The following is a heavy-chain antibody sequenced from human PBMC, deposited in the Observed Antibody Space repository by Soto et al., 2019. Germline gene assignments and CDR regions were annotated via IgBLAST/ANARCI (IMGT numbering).Heavy chain of an antibody. D-gene: IGHD3-3*01. CDR3: ARDTGVVTGRGAFDI. Sequence: EVQLVESGGGLVQPGGSLRLSCAASGFTFSSYEMNWVRQAPGKGLEWVSYISSSGSTIYYADSVKGRFTISRDNAKNSLYLQMNSLRAEDTAMYYCARDTGVVTGRGAFDIWGQGTMVTVSS. V-gene: IGHV3-48*03. CDR1: GFTFSSYE. CDR2: ISSSGSTI. J-gene: IGHJ3*02.